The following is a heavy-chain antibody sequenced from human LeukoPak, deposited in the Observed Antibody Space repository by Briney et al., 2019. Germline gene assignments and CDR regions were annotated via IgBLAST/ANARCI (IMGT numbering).Heavy chain of an antibody. CDR3: AGGAYCHNDICYSQDCFDP. D-gene: IGHD2-21*02. CDR2: INPSVGRT. V-gene: IGHV1-46*01. Sequence: ASVTVSCTASGYTFTIYYMHWVRQAPGQGLEWMAIINPSVGRTTYAQKFQGRVTMTRDTSTSTVYMELSILRSEDTAVYYCAGGAYCHNDICYSQDCFDPWGQGTLVTVSS. J-gene: IGHJ5*02. CDR1: GYTFTIYY.